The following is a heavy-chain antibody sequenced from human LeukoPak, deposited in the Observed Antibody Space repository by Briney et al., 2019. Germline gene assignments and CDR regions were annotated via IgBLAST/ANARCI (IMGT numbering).Heavy chain of an antibody. CDR2: FDPYNGGT. V-gene: IGHV1-2*06. J-gene: IGHJ3*01. Sequence: ASVKVSCKASGSTFTAYYMHWVRQAPGQGLEWMGRFDPYNGGTSYAQKFQGRVTITRDTSVSTDYMELSSLRSDDTAVYYCAGGGGSYGDVWGQGTMVAVSS. CDR1: GSTFTAYY. D-gene: IGHD1-26*01. CDR3: AGGGGSYGDV.